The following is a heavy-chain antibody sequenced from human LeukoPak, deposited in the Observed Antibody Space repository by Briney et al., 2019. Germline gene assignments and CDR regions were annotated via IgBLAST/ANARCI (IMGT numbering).Heavy chain of an antibody. D-gene: IGHD4-17*01. CDR2: IYLRGNT. CDR3: ARGTITTVTDS. V-gene: IGHV4-39*07. Sequence: SETLSLTCTVSGGSITNNSDYWGCIRQPPGKGLEWVGEIYLRGNTNYNPSLESRVSISVDESKTQLSLRLESVTAADTAVYYCARGTITTVTDSWGPGTLVTVSS. CDR1: GGSITNNSDY. J-gene: IGHJ4*02.